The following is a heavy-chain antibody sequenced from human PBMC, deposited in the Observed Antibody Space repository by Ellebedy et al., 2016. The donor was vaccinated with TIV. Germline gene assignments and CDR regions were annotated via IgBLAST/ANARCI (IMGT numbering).Heavy chain of an antibody. J-gene: IGHJ4*02. D-gene: IGHD3-10*01. Sequence: PGGSLRLSCAASGFTFSDYYMTWIRQAPGTGLEWVSYTTSIGNTIFYADSVKGRFTTSRDNAKNAPYLQMSSLRVEDTAVYYCAREGSYYEFDSWGQGTLVTVSS. CDR2: TTSIGNTI. CDR1: GFTFSDYY. CDR3: AREGSYYEFDS. V-gene: IGHV3-11*01.